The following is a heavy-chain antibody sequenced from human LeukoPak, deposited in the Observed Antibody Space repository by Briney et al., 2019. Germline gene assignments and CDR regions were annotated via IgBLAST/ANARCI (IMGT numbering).Heavy chain of an antibody. CDR1: GFTFSSYW. Sequence: PGGSLRLSCAASGFTFSSYWMHWVRQAPGKGLVWVSRINSDGSTTTYADSVKGRFTISRDNAKNTLYLQMNSLRAEDTAVYYCARVKGSGKGPIYYHYYGMDVWGQGTTVTVS. V-gene: IGHV3-74*01. J-gene: IGHJ6*02. CDR2: INSDGSTT. D-gene: IGHD3-10*01. CDR3: ARVKGSGKGPIYYHYYGMDV.